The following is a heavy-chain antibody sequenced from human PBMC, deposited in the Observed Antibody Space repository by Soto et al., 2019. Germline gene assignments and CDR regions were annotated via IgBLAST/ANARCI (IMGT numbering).Heavy chain of an antibody. Sequence: VLSQRLSCAASGFTFSSYAMHCIRQAPGKGLEWVAVISYDGSNKYYADSVKGRFTISRDNSKNTLYLQMNSLRAEDTAVYYCARDESCSGGSCFVGYYYYYGMDVWGQRTTVTVSS. CDR3: ARDESCSGGSCFVGYYYYYGMDV. CDR1: GFTFSSYA. J-gene: IGHJ6*02. V-gene: IGHV3-30-3*01. D-gene: IGHD2-15*01. CDR2: ISYDGSNK.